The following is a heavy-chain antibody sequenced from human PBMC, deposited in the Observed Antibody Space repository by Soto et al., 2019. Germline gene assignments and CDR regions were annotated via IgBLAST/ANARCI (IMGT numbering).Heavy chain of an antibody. D-gene: IGHD3-22*01. CDR2: ISSSSSTI. CDR1: GFTFSSYS. V-gene: IGHV3-48*02. CDR3: ARGADYDSSGIRLNWFDP. J-gene: IGHJ5*02. Sequence: EVQLVESGGGLVQPGGSLRLSCAASGFTFSSYSMNWVRQAPGKRLEWVSYISSSSSTIYYADSVKGRFTISRDNAKNSLYRQMNSLRDEDTAVYYCARGADYDSSGIRLNWFDPWGQGTLVTVSS.